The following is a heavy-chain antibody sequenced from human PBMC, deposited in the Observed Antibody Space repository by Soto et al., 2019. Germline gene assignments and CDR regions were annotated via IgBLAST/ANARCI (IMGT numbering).Heavy chain of an antibody. J-gene: IGHJ3*02. CDR3: ARYPYTSYCSDGSCSYDAFDI. CDR1: GYSFTSYY. V-gene: IGHV1-8*01. D-gene: IGHD2-15*01. Sequence: VASVKVSCKASGYSFTSYYVNWVRHATGQGLEWMGWMNPNSGNTAFAQKFQGRVTMTRDTPISTAYMELSGLTSEDTAVYYCARYPYTSYCSDGSCSYDAFDIWGQGTVVTVSS. CDR2: MNPNSGNT.